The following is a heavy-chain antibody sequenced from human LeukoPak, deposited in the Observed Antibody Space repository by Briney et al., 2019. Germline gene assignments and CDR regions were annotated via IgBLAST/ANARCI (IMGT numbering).Heavy chain of an antibody. CDR1: GGTFSSYA. J-gene: IGHJ5*02. CDR2: IIPILGIA. V-gene: IGHV1-69*04. Sequence: GASVKVSCKASGGTFSSYAISWVRQAPGQGLEWMGRIIPILGIANYAQKFQGRVTITADKSTSTAYMELSSLRSEDTAVYSCARDGYNYNNWFAPWGQGTLVTVSS. D-gene: IGHD5-12*01. CDR3: ARDGYNYNNWFAP.